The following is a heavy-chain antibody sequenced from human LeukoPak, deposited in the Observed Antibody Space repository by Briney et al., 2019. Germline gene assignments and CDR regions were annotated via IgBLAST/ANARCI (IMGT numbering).Heavy chain of an antibody. Sequence: SETLSLTCAVSGASISDTHWWSWVRQPPGKGLEWIGEIYKSGSPNYNPSLRSRVAISEDKFKNQFLLKLTSVTAADTAVYYCARDPHTSNQPDYWDQGTLVTVSS. J-gene: IGHJ4*02. CDR1: GASISDTHW. CDR3: ARDPHTSNQPDY. V-gene: IGHV4-4*02. CDR2: IYKSGSP. D-gene: IGHD2-2*01.